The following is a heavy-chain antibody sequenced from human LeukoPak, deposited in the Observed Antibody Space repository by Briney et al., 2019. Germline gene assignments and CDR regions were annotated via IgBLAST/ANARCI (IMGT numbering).Heavy chain of an antibody. V-gene: IGHV3-21*04. CDR2: ISSSSSYI. J-gene: IGHJ3*02. Sequence: GGSLRLSCAASGFTFSSYSMNWVRQAPGKGLEWVSSISSSSSYIYYADSVKGRFTISRDNAKNSLYLQMNSLRAEDTAVYYCAKANPSNYDAFDIWGQGTMVTVSS. CDR3: AKANPSNYDAFDI. CDR1: GFTFSSYS. D-gene: IGHD4-11*01.